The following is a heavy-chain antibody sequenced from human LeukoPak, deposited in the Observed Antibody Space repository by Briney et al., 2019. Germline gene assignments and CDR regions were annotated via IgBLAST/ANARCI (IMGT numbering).Heavy chain of an antibody. CDR3: AKDRDIAVAGNDY. Sequence: GGSPRLSCAASGFIFSSYAMSWARQAPGKGLEWVSAITGSGGGTYYADSVKGRFTISRDNSKNTLYLQMNSLRAEDTAVYFCAKDRDIAVAGNDYWGQGTLVTVSS. CDR1: GFIFSSYA. D-gene: IGHD6-19*01. V-gene: IGHV3-23*01. J-gene: IGHJ4*02. CDR2: ITGSGGGT.